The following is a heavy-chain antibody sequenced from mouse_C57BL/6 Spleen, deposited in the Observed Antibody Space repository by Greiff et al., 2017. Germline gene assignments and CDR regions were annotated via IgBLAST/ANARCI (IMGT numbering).Heavy chain of an antibody. CDR3: AREDDYDGRFAY. CDR1: GYSITSGYY. D-gene: IGHD2-4*01. J-gene: IGHJ3*01. Sequence: EVQRVESGPGLVKPSQSLSLTCSVTGYSITSGYYWNWIRQFPGNKLEWMGYISYDGSDNYNPSLKNRISITRDTSKNQFFLKLNSVTTEDTATYYCAREDDYDGRFAYWGQGTLVTVSA. V-gene: IGHV3-6*01. CDR2: ISYDGSD.